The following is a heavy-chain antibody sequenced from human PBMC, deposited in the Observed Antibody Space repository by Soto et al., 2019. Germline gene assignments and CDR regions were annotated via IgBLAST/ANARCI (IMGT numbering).Heavy chain of an antibody. J-gene: IGHJ4*02. CDR3: ARDLAVAGPKSLKDLDY. CDR1: GYTFTSYG. CDR2: ISAYNGNT. V-gene: IGHV1-18*01. Sequence: GASVKVSCKASGYTFTSYGISWVRQAPGQGLEWMGWISAYNGNTNYAQKLQGRVTMTTDTSTSTAYMELRSLRSDDTAVYYCARDLAVAGPKSLKDLDYWGQGTLVTVSS. D-gene: IGHD6-19*01.